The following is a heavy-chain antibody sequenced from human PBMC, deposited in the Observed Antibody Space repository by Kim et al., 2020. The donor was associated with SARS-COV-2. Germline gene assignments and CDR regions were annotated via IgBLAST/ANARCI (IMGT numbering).Heavy chain of an antibody. CDR2: IKTDGSDI. CDR3: VRETAHAGYYYMDV. CDR1: GFTFSTYG. V-gene: IGHV3-74*01. J-gene: IGHJ6*03. Sequence: GGSLRLSCAASGFTFSTYGMHWVRQAPGKGLVWVSRIKTDGSDIKYADSVKGRFTASRDNAKNTLFLQMNSLRAEDTAVYYCVRETAHAGYYYMDVWGKGTTVPVSS.